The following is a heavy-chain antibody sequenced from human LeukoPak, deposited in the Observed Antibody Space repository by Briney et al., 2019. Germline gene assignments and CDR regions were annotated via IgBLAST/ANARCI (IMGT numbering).Heavy chain of an antibody. D-gene: IGHD3-3*01. Sequence: SETLSLTCAVYGGSFSGYYWSWIRQPPGKGLEWIGEINRSGSTNYNPSLKSRVTISVDTSKNQFSLKLSSVTAADTAVYYCARDDFWSGYYTSRRRAFDIWGQGTMVTVSS. CDR2: INRSGST. CDR3: ARDDFWSGYYTSRRRAFDI. V-gene: IGHV4-34*01. CDR1: GGSFSGYY. J-gene: IGHJ3*02.